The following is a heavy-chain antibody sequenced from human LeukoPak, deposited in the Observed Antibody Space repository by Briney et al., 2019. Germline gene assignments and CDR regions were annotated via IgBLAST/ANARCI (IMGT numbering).Heavy chain of an antibody. CDR1: GGSFSGYY. J-gene: IGHJ4*02. V-gene: IGHV4-34*01. CDR3: ARGAPGGNDYGDY. Sequence: PSETLSLTCAVSGGSFSGYYWRWIRQPPGKGLEWIGESNDSGSTNYNPSLKSRVTISVDTSKNQFSLKLSSVTAADTAVYYCARGAPGGNDYGDYWGQGTLVTVSS. CDR2: SNDSGST.